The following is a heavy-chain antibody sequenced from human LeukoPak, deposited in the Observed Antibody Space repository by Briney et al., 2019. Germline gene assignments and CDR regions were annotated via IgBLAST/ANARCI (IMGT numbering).Heavy chain of an antibody. V-gene: IGHV1-18*01. CDR3: AREHPDYYGSGSYYPGWDY. J-gene: IGHJ4*02. CDR1: GYTFTSYG. Sequence: ASVNVSCKASGYTFTSYGISWVRQAPGQGLEWMGWISAYNGDTNYAQKLQGRVTMTTDTSTSTAYMELRSLRSDDTAVYYCAREHPDYYGSGSYYPGWDYWGQGTLVTVSS. CDR2: ISAYNGDT. D-gene: IGHD3-10*01.